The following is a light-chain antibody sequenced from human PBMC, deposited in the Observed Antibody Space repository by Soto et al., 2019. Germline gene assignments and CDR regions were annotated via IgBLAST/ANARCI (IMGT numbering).Light chain of an antibody. Sequence: ALTQPASVSGSPGQSITISCTGTSSDVGSYNLVSWYQQHPGKAPKLMIYEGSKRPSGVSNRFSGSKSGNTASLTISGLQAEDEADYYCRSYAGSSTFEFGGGTKLTVL. CDR2: EGS. J-gene: IGLJ2*01. CDR3: RSYAGSSTFE. V-gene: IGLV2-23*03. CDR1: SSDVGSYNL.